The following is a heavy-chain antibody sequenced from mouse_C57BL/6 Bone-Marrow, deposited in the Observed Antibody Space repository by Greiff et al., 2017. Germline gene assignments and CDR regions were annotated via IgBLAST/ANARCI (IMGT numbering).Heavy chain of an antibody. CDR1: GFTFSSYG. CDR2: ICSGGSYT. D-gene: IGHD2-2*01. J-gene: IGHJ2*01. V-gene: IGHV5-6*02. CDR3: ARDGNDYRDY. Sequence: DVKLVESGGDLVKPGGSLKLSCAASGFTFSSYGMSWVRQTPDKRLEWVATICSGGSYTYYPDSVKGRFTISSDNAKNTLYLQMRSLTSEDTDMYDCARDGNDYRDYGGQGTTLTVTS.